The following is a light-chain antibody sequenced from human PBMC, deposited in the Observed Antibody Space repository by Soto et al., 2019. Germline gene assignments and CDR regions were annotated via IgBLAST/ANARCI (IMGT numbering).Light chain of an antibody. CDR1: SSDVGNYKY. V-gene: IGLV2-14*01. Sequence: QSVLTQPASVSGSPGQSITISCTGTSSDVGNYKYVSWYQQHPGKAPKLMIYEVSNRPSGVSNRFSGSKSGNTASLTISGLQAEDETDYYCSSYTRSSTPLWVFGTGTKVTVL. CDR2: EVS. CDR3: SSYTRSSTPLWV. J-gene: IGLJ1*01.